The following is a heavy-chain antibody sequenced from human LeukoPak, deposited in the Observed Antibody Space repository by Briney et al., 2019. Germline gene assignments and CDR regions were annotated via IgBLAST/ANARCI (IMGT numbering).Heavy chain of an antibody. J-gene: IGHJ4*02. CDR1: GGSINNDF. D-gene: IGHD7-27*01. CDR3: ASRKLGNDY. CDR2: IYSGGTT. V-gene: IGHV4-4*07. Sequence: SETLSLTCTVSGGSINNDFWTWIRQPAGKGLEWIGRIYSGGTTNYNPSLKSRVTISADTSQNQFSLKLSSVTAADTAVYYCASRKLGNDYWGQGTLVTVSS.